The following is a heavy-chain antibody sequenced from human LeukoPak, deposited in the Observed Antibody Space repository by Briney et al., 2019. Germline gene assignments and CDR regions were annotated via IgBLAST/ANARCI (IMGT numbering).Heavy chain of an antibody. Sequence: GGSLRLSCAASGFTFSSYAMSWFRQAPGKGLEWVSAISGSGGSTYYADSVKGRFTISRDDSKNTAYLQMNSLKTEDTAVYYCTRRRLGLRGDDAFDIWGQGTMVTVSS. J-gene: IGHJ3*02. CDR1: GFTFSSYA. D-gene: IGHD3-16*01. CDR2: ISGSGGST. V-gene: IGHV3-23*01. CDR3: TRRRLGLRGDDAFDI.